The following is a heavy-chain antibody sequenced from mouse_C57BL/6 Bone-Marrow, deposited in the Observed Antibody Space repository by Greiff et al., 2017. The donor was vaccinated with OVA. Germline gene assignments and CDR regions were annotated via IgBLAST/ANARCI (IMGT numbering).Heavy chain of an antibody. D-gene: IGHD1-1*01. V-gene: IGHV1-81*01. J-gene: IGHJ2*01. CDR1: GYTFTSYG. Sequence: VKLQESGAELARPGASVKLSCKASGYTFTSYGISWVKQRTGQGLEWIGEIYPRSGNTYYNEKFKGKATLTADKSSSTAYMELSSLTSEDSAVYFGARGGFITTVVATRDYWGQGTTLTVSS. CDR2: IYPRSGNT. CDR3: ARGGFITTVVATRDY.